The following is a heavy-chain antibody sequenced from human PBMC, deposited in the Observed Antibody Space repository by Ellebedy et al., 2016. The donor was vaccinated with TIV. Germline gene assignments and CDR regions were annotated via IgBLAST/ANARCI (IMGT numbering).Heavy chain of an antibody. V-gene: IGHV4-34*01. D-gene: IGHD1-26*01. J-gene: IGHJ3*02. CDR3: ARGRPRGHRKTFDI. Sequence: SETLSLTXAVYGGSFSGYYWSWIRQPPGKGLEWIGEINHSGSTNYNPSLKSRVTISVDTSKNQFSLKLSSVTAADTAVYYCARGRPRGHRKTFDIWGQGTMVTVSS. CDR1: GGSFSGYY. CDR2: INHSGST.